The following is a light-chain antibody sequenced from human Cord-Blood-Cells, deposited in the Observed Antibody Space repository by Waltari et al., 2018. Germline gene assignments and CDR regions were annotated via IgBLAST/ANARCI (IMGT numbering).Light chain of an antibody. Sequence: IQMTQSPSTLSASVGDRVTIPCRASQSISSWLAWYQQKPGKAPKLLIYDASSLESGVPSRFSGSGSGTEFTLTISSLQPDDFATYYCQQYNSYSPYTFGQGTKLEIK. CDR2: DAS. J-gene: IGKJ2*01. V-gene: IGKV1-5*01. CDR3: QQYNSYSPYT. CDR1: QSISSW.